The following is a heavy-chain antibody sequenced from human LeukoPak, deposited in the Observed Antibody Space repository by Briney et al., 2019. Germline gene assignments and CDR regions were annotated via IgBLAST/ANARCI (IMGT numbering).Heavy chain of an antibody. CDR1: GYSFTSYW. CDR2: IYPGDSDT. D-gene: IGHD2-8*01. J-gene: IGHJ6*03. CDR3: ARHFRYCTNGVCYKYYYYYMDV. Sequence: GESLKISCKGSGYSFTSYWIGWVRQMTGKGLEWMGIIYPGDSDTRYSPSFQGQVTISADKSISTAYLQWSSLKASDTAMYYCARHFRYCTNGVCYKYYYYYMDVWGKGTMVTVSS. V-gene: IGHV5-51*01.